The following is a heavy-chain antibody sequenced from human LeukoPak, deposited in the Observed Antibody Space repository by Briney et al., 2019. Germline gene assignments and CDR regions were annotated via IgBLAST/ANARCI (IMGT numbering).Heavy chain of an antibody. V-gene: IGHV5-51*01. Sequence: GESLKISCKGSGYSFTSYWIGWVRQMPGKGLEWMGIIYPGDSDTRYSPSFQGQVTISADKSISTAYLQWSSLKASDTAMYYCARGGGTYYDILTGSHYYYYYMDVWGKGTTVTISS. D-gene: IGHD3-9*01. CDR1: GYSFTSYW. CDR3: ARGGGTYYDILTGSHYYYYYMDV. CDR2: IYPGDSDT. J-gene: IGHJ6*03.